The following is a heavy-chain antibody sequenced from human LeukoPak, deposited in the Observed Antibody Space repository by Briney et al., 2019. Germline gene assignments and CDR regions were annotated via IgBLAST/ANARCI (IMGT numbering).Heavy chain of an antibody. Sequence: SETLSLTCTVSGGSISGSTYYWGWIRQPPGKGLEWIGSIYYSGSTYYNPSLKSRVTISVDTSKNQFSLKLSSVTAADTAVYYCARATRRLVRHAFDIWGQGTMVTVSS. CDR3: ARATRRLVRHAFDI. CDR2: IYYSGST. V-gene: IGHV4-39*07. D-gene: IGHD3-9*01. CDR1: GGSISGSTYY. J-gene: IGHJ3*02.